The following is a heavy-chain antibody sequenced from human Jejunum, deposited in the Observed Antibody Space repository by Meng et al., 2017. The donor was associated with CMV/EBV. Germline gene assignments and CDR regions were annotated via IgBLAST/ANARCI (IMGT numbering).Heavy chain of an antibody. J-gene: IGHJ4*02. V-gene: IGHV4-34*01. Sequence: TLSLTCACYGGSVSDSHWRWFRQTPGKGLEWIGAIIRGGATNYNPSLNSRLTISIDTSKNQLSLKVTSVTAADTAIYYCARGVGDYWGQGTLVTVSS. D-gene: IGHD1-26*01. CDR3: ARGVGDY. CDR1: GGSVSDSH. CDR2: IIRGGAT.